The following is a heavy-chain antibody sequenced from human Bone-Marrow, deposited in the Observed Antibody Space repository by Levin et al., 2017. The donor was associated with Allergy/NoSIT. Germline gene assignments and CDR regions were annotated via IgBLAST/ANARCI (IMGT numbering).Heavy chain of an antibody. Sequence: GESLKISCAASGFNFSIYGMNWVRQAPGKGLEWVSSISSSSSNIYHADSLKGRFTISRDNAKNSLYLQMKSLRAEDTAVYYCARDRTNGILTNYGMHVWGQGTTVTVSS. CDR2: ISSSSSNI. CDR3: ARDRTNGILTNYGMHV. D-gene: IGHD3-9*01. J-gene: IGHJ6*02. V-gene: IGHV3-21*04. CDR1: GFNFSIYG.